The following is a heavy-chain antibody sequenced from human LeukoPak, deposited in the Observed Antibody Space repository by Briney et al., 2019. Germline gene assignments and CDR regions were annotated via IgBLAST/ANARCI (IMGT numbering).Heavy chain of an antibody. J-gene: IGHJ5*02. CDR1: GGSISSYY. CDR3: AREEPGDFTYYYGSGIFARPGRFDP. CDR2: IYYSGST. Sequence: SETLSLTCTVSGGSISSYYWSWIRQPPGKGLEWIGYIYYSGSTNYSPSLKSRVTISVDTSKNQFSLKLSSVTAADTAVYYCAREEPGDFTYYYGSGIFARPGRFDPWGRGTLVTVSS. D-gene: IGHD3-10*01. V-gene: IGHV4-59*01.